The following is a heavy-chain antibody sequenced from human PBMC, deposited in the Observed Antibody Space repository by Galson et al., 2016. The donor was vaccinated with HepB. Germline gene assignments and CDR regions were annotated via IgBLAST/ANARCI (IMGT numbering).Heavy chain of an antibody. CDR1: GFTFSQYW. Sequence: SLRLSCAVSGFTFSQYWMSWVRQAPGKGPEWVANIKQGGSEKYYVDSVKGRFTISRDNTKSSLYLQMDSLRVEDTAVYYCARVHSSWYYFDSWGRGTLVTVSS. CDR2: IKQGGSEK. J-gene: IGHJ4*02. V-gene: IGHV3-7*01. CDR3: ARVHSSWYYFDS.